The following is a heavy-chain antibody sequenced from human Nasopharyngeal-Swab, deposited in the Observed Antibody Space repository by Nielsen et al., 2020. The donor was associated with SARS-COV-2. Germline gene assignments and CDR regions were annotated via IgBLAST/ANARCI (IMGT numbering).Heavy chain of an antibody. V-gene: IGHV3-23*01. D-gene: IGHD3-22*01. CDR1: GFTFSSYA. Sequence: GESLKISCAASGFTFSSYAMTWVRQAPGKGLEWVSTIRGSGGATYYADSVKGRFTVSRDNSKNTLYLQMNSLRAEDTAVYYCAREAHYYDSSSLDYWGQGTLVTVSS. CDR2: IRGSGGAT. J-gene: IGHJ4*02. CDR3: AREAHYYDSSSLDY.